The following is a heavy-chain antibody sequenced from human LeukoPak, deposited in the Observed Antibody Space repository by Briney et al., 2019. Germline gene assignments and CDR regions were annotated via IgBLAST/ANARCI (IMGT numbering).Heavy chain of an antibody. D-gene: IGHD3-22*01. V-gene: IGHV4-34*01. J-gene: IGHJ4*02. CDR1: GGSFSGYY. Sequence: SETLSLTCAVSGGSFSGYYWSWIRQPPGKGLEWIWEINHSGRTNYNPSLKSRVTISVDTSKNQFSLKLSSVTAADTAVYYCARGSSRYYYDSSGHSYWGQGTLVTVSS. CDR3: ARGSSRYYYDSSGHSY. CDR2: INHSGRT.